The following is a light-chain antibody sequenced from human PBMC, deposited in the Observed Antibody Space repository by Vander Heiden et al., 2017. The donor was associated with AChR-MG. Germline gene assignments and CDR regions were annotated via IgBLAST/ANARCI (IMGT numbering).Light chain of an antibody. V-gene: IGLV2-11*01. CDR1: GSDVGGYNY. CDR3: CSYAGSYTVV. CDR2: DVS. Sequence: QSDLTQPRSVSGSPVPSGTISCTGTGSDVGGYNYGSCYQQHPGKAPKLMIDDVSKRPSGVPDRFSCSKSGNTASLTISGLQAEDEADYCCCSYAGSYTVVFGGGTKLTVL. J-gene: IGLJ2*01.